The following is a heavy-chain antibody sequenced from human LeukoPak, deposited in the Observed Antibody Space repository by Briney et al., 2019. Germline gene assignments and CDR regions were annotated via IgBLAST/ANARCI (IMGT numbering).Heavy chain of an antibody. CDR2: IYHSGST. V-gene: IGHV4-30-2*01. J-gene: IGHJ4*02. CDR3: ARNPSSSAGAADY. D-gene: IGHD6-6*01. CDR1: GGSISSGGYY. Sequence: SQTLSLTCTVSGGSISSGGYYWSWTRQPPGKGLEWIGYIYHSGSTYYNPSLKSRVTISVDRSKNQFSLKLSSVTAADTAVYYCARNPSSSAGAADYWGQGTLVTVSS.